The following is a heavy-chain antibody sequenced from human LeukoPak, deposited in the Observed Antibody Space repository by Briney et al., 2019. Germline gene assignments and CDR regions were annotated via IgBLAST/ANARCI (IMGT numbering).Heavy chain of an antibody. CDR2: IYYSGST. J-gene: IGHJ4*02. Sequence: PSETLSLTCTVSGVSISSYYWSWIRQPPGKGREWIGCIYYSGSTNYNPSLKSRVTISVDTSKNQFSLKLRSVTDADTSVYYCARSAHYSQFDYWGQGTLVTVSS. V-gene: IGHV4-59*01. D-gene: IGHD3-22*01. CDR3: ARSAHYSQFDY. CDR1: GVSISSYY.